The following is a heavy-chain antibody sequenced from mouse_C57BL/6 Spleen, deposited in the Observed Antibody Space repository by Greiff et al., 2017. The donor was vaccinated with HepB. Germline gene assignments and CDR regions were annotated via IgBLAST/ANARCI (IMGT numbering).Heavy chain of an antibody. CDR3: ARWDDYGFAY. Sequence: VQLQQSGAELVRPGASVKLSCKASGYTFTDYYINWVKQRPGQGLEWIARIYPGSGNTYYNEKFKGKATLTADKSSSTAYMQLSSLTSEDSAVYFCARWDDYGFAYWGQGTLVTVSA. CDR1: GYTFTDYY. CDR2: IYPGSGNT. J-gene: IGHJ3*01. D-gene: IGHD2-4*01. V-gene: IGHV1-76*01.